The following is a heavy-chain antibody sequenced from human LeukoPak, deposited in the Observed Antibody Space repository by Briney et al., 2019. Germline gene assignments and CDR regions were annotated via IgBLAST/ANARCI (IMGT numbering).Heavy chain of an antibody. CDR2: ISSSSSYI. Sequence: GGSLRLSCAASGFTFSSYSMNWVRQAPGKGLEWVSSISSSSSYIYYADSVKGRFTISRDNAKNSLYLQMNNLRAEDTAVYYCARDMIVGANPFDYWGQGTLVTVSS. CDR3: ARDMIVGANPFDY. CDR1: GFTFSSYS. J-gene: IGHJ4*02. D-gene: IGHD1-26*01. V-gene: IGHV3-21*01.